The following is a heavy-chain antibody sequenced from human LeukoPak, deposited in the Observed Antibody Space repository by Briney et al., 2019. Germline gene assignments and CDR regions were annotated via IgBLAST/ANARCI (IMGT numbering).Heavy chain of an antibody. CDR2: IWYDGSNK. D-gene: IGHD3-10*01. Sequence: GRSLRLSCAASGFTFSNSGMHWVRQAPGKGLEWVAVIWYDGSNKYYADSVKGRFTISRDNSKNMLYLQTNSLRAEDTAVYYCAKNELLWFGEFDAFDIWGQGTMVTVSS. CDR3: AKNELLWFGEFDAFDI. CDR1: GFTFSNSG. J-gene: IGHJ3*02. V-gene: IGHV3-33*06.